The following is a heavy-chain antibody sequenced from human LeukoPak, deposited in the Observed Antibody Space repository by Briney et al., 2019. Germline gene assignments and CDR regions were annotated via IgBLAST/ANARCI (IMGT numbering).Heavy chain of an antibody. V-gene: IGHV1-24*01. CDR1: GNTLTELS. CDR3: ATQSAVPAAIPAFDI. CDR2: FDPEDGET. J-gene: IGHJ3*02. Sequence: VASVKVSCKVSGNTLTELSMHWVRQAPGKGLEWMGGFDPEDGETIYAQKFQGRVTMTEDTSTDTAYMELSSLRSEDTAVYYCATQSAVPAAIPAFDIWGQGTMVTVSS. D-gene: IGHD2-2*01.